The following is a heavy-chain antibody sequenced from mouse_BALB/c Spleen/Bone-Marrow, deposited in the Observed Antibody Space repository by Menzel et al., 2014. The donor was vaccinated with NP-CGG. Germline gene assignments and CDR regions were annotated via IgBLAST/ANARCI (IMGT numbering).Heavy chain of an antibody. CDR2: INPYNGDT. J-gene: IGHJ3*01. CDR1: GYSFTGYF. V-gene: IGHV1-20*02. Sequence: EVQLQQSGPELVKPGASVKISCKASGYSFTGYFMNWVMQSHGKSLEWIGRINPYNGDTFYNQKFKGKATLTVDKSSNTAHMELRNLASEDSAVYYCARIYDYDRGAWFAYWGQGTLVTVSA. D-gene: IGHD2-4*01. CDR3: ARIYDYDRGAWFAY.